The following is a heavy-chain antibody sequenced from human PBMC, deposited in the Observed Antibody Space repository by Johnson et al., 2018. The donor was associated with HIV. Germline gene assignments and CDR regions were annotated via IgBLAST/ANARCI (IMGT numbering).Heavy chain of an antibody. J-gene: IGHJ3*01. CDR2: IKQDGSDK. V-gene: IGHV3-7*02. CDR1: GFTFSDYW. CDR3: ARGVRGVIID. Sequence: VQLVESGGTLVQPGGSLRLSCVASGFTFSDYWMSWVRQAPGKGLEWVANIKQDGSDKYYVDSVKGRFTISRDISKNTLYLQMNNLRAEDTAVYNCARGVRGVIIDWGQGTMVAVSS. D-gene: IGHD3-10*01.